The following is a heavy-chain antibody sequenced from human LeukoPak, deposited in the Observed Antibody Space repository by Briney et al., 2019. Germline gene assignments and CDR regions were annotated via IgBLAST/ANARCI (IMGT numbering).Heavy chain of an antibody. Sequence: PGGSLRLSCAASGFTFDDYAMHWVRQAPGKGLEWVSGISWNSGSIGYADSVKGRFPISRDNAKNSLYLQMNSLRAEDMALYYCAKSLEGVRGAFDYWGQGTLVTVSS. CDR1: GFTFDDYA. D-gene: IGHD3-16*01. CDR3: AKSLEGVRGAFDY. V-gene: IGHV3-9*03. J-gene: IGHJ4*02. CDR2: ISWNSGSI.